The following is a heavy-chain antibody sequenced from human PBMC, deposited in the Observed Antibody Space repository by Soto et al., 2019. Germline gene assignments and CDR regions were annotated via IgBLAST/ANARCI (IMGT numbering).Heavy chain of an antibody. D-gene: IGHD2-2*01. CDR1: GFAFSSYA. CDR3: ANSYCSSTSCYARYYYYMDV. Sequence: PGGSLRLSCAASGFAFSSYAMSWVRQAPGKGLEWVSAISGSGGSTYYADSVKGRFTISRDNSKNTLYLQMNSLRAEDTAVYYCANSYCSSTSCYARYYYYMDVWGKGTTVTVSS. J-gene: IGHJ6*03. V-gene: IGHV3-23*01. CDR2: ISGSGGST.